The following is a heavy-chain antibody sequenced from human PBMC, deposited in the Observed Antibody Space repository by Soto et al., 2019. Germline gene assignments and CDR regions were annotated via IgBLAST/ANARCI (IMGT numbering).Heavy chain of an antibody. CDR1: GFTFFNSW. J-gene: IGHJ6*02. V-gene: IGHV3-7*05. Sequence: GGSLRLSCAASGFTFFNSWMSWVRQTPEKGLEWVANINHDGSAKYYVDSVKGRFTISRDNAKNSLNLQMNSLRAEDAAVYYCARGHYGMDVWGQGTTVTVSS. CDR2: INHDGSAK. CDR3: ARGHYGMDV.